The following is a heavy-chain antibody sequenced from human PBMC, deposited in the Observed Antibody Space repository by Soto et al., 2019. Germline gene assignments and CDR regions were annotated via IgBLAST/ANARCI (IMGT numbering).Heavy chain of an antibody. CDR1: GFTFSSYA. Sequence: GGSLRLSCAASGFTFSSYAMSWVRQAPGKGLEWVSAISGSGGSTYYADSVKGRFTISRDNSKNTLYLQMNSLRAEDTAVYYCAKSGGAVAGTAFKASRFGLPNYMDVWGKGTTVTVSS. CDR3: AKSGGAVAGTAFKASRFGLPNYMDV. V-gene: IGHV3-23*01. CDR2: ISGSGGST. J-gene: IGHJ6*03. D-gene: IGHD6-19*01.